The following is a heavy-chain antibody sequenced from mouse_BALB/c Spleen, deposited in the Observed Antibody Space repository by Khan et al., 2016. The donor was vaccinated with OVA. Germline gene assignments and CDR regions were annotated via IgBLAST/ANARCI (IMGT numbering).Heavy chain of an antibody. CDR2: IWGGGST. V-gene: IGHV2-6-5*01. CDR3: AKGVWSYYYTLDY. Sequence: QMQLEESGPGLVAPSQNLSITCTVSGFSLSDYGVSWIRQPPGRSLEWLGVIWGGGSTYYNSALRSRLTISKDNSKSQVFLKMSSLQSDDTAMFYCAKGVWSYYYTLDYWGQGTSVTVSS. J-gene: IGHJ4*01. CDR1: GFSLSDYG.